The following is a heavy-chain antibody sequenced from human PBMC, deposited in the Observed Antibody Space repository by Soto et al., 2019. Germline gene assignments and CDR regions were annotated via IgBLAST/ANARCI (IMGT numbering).Heavy chain of an antibody. D-gene: IGHD6-19*01. CDR1: GFTFSNYA. CDR2: ITGSGGGT. Sequence: EVQLLESGGGLLQPGGSLRLSCTASGFTFSNYAMTWVRQAPGKGLEWVSTITGSGGGTYYADSVKGRFTISRDKSKTTLYLQMPNLRADDTAVYYGAKEMIASTVADFFDYWGQGTLVTVSS. CDR3: AKEMIASTVADFFDY. V-gene: IGHV3-23*01. J-gene: IGHJ4*02.